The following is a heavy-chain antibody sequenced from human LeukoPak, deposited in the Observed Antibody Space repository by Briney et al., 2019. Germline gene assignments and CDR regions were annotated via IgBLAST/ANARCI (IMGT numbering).Heavy chain of an antibody. V-gene: IGHV3-30*02. CDR3: AKLLSSIAASIDY. CDR2: IRYDGSNK. J-gene: IGHJ4*02. Sequence: GGSLRLSCAASGFTFSSYGMHWVRQAPGKGLEWVAFIRYDGSNKYYADSVKGRFTISRDNSKNTLYLQMNSLRAEDTAVYYCAKLLSSIAASIDYWGQGTLVTVSS. CDR1: GFTFSSYG. D-gene: IGHD6-6*01.